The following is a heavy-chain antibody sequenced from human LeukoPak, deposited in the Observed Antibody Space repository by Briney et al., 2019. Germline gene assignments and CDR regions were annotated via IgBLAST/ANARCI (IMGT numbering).Heavy chain of an antibody. J-gene: IGHJ4*02. D-gene: IGHD3-10*01. CDR3: ARGGHSTGIDY. V-gene: IGHV4-34*01. Sequence: SETLSLTCAVYGGSFSGYYWSWIRQPPGKGLEWIGEINHSGSTNYNPSLKSRVTISVDTSKNQFSLKLSSVTAADTAVYYCARGGHSTGIDYWGQGTLVTVSS. CDR2: INHSGST. CDR1: GGSFSGYY.